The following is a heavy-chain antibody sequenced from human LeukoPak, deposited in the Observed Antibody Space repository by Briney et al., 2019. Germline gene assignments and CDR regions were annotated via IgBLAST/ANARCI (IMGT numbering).Heavy chain of an antibody. D-gene: IGHD6-19*01. CDR3: ARRYSSGWYAPGY. CDR1: GGSISSSNW. J-gene: IGHJ4*02. Sequence: PSGTLSLTCAVSGGSISSSNWWSWVRQPPGKGLEWIGEIYHSGSTNHNPSLKSRVTISVDKSKNQFSLKLSSVTAADTAVYYCARRYSSGWYAPGYWGQGTLVTVSS. CDR2: IYHSGST. V-gene: IGHV4-4*02.